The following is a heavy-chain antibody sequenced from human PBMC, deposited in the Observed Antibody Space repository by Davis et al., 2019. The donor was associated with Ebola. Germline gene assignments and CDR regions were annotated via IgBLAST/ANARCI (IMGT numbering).Heavy chain of an antibody. CDR1: GFTFSSYS. CDR2: ISSSSSYT. V-gene: IGHV3-21*01. Sequence: GGSLRLSCAASGFTFSSYSMNWVRQAPGKGLEWVSSISSSSSYTYYADSVKGRFTISRDNSKNTLYLQMNSLRAEDTAVYYCARDRAERWFDPWGQGTLVTVSS. D-gene: IGHD1-26*01. J-gene: IGHJ5*02. CDR3: ARDRAERWFDP.